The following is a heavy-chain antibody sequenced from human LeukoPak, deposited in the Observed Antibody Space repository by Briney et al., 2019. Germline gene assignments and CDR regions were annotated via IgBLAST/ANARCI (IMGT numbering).Heavy chain of an antibody. CDR2: ISNSGGTI. D-gene: IGHD6-13*01. V-gene: IGHV3-48*04. Sequence: GGSLRLSCAASGFTFSSYAMSWVRQAPGKGLEWIAYISNSGGTIYYADSVKGRFTISRDNAKNSLYLQMNSLRAEDSALYYCARAYSSSLLDYWGQGTLVTVSS. J-gene: IGHJ4*02. CDR1: GFTFSSYA. CDR3: ARAYSSSLLDY.